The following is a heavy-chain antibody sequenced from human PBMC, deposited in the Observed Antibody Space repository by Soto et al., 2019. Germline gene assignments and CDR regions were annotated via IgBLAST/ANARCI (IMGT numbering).Heavy chain of an antibody. D-gene: IGHD6-19*01. J-gene: IGHJ4*02. V-gene: IGHV1-3*01. CDR3: ARVLSIAVAEV. CDR2: INAGNGNT. CDR1: GYTFTSYA. Sequence: QVQLVQSGAEVKKPGASVKVSCKASGYTFTSYAMHWVRQAPGQRLEWMGWINAGNGNTRYSQKFQGRVTITRDTSASTAYMELSMLRSEDTAVHYCARVLSIAVAEVWGQGTLVTVAA.